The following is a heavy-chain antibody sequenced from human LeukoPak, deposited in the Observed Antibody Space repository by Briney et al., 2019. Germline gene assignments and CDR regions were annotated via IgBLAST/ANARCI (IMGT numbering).Heavy chain of an antibody. V-gene: IGHV3-23*01. Sequence: PGGSLGLSCAASGFTFSSYAMSWVRQAPGKGLEWDSAISGSGGSIYYADSVKGRFTISRDNSKNTLYLQMNSLRAEDTAVYYCAKDLRPYCGGDCYQIGDWGQGTLVTVSS. CDR1: GFTFSSYA. CDR3: AKDLRPYCGGDCYQIGD. J-gene: IGHJ4*02. CDR2: ISGSGGSI. D-gene: IGHD2-21*02.